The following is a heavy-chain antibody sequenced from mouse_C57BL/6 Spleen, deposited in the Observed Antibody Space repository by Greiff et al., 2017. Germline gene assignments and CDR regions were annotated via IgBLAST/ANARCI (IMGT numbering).Heavy chain of an antibody. V-gene: IGHV1-47*01. CDR3: ARRNYYGSSSYWYFDV. Sequence: VQLVESGAELVKPGASVKMSCKASGYTFTTYPIEWMKQNHGKSLEWIGNFHPYNDDTKYNEKFKGKATLTVEKSSSTVYLELSRLTSDDSAVYYCARRNYYGSSSYWYFDVWGTGTTVTVSS. J-gene: IGHJ1*03. CDR2: FHPYNDDT. D-gene: IGHD1-1*01. CDR1: GYTFTTYP.